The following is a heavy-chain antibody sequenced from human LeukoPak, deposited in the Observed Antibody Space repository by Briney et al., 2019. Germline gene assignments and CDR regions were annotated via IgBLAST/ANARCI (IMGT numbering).Heavy chain of an antibody. V-gene: IGHV3-23*01. CDR3: AKPRFAITFGGVIAPPWN. D-gene: IGHD3-16*02. Sequence: GGSLRLSCAASGFTFSSYAMSWVRQAPGKGLEWVSAISGSGGSTYYADSVKGRFTISKDNSKNTPYLQINSRRAEDTAVYYCAKPRFAITFGGVIAPPWNWGQGTLVTVSS. CDR2: ISGSGGST. CDR1: GFTFSSYA. J-gene: IGHJ4*02.